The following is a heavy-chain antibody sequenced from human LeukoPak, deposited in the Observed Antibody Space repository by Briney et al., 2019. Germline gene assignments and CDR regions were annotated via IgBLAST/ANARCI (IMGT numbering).Heavy chain of an antibody. J-gene: IGHJ4*02. CDR3: THGDYPLTY. CDR2: IYANGDT. D-gene: IGHD4-17*01. Sequence: GGSLRLSCAASGLTVNTNYWHWVRQAPGQGLEWVSIIYANGDTLYTASVRGRFTFSRDSSKNTLYLQMNSLRAEDTAVYYCTHGDYPLTYWGQGTLVTVSS. V-gene: IGHV3-66*01. CDR1: GLTVNTNY.